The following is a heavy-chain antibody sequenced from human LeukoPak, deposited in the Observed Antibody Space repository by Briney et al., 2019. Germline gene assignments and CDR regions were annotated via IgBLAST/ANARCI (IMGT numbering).Heavy chain of an antibody. CDR2: IKQDGSEK. CDR1: GFTLSTYW. CDR3: AKDTLVRLYYYSMDV. J-gene: IGHJ6*02. D-gene: IGHD3-10*01. V-gene: IGHV3-7*01. Sequence: GGSLRLSCAASGFTLSTYWMSWVRQAPGKGLEWVANIKQDGSEKYYADSVKGRLTISRDNSKNTLYLQMNSLRAEDTAVYYCAKDTLVRLYYYSMDVWGQGTTVTVSS.